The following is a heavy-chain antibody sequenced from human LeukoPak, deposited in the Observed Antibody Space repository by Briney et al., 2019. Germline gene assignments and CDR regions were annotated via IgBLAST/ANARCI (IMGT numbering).Heavy chain of an antibody. D-gene: IGHD3-22*01. V-gene: IGHV3-30*01. CDR1: GFTFSSYA. CDR3: ARDPYYYDSSGYYQTAWYCFDY. CDR2: ISYDGSNK. J-gene: IGHJ4*02. Sequence: GGSLRLSCAASGFTFSSYAMHWVRQAPGKGLEWVAVISYDGSNKYYADSVKGRFTISRDNSKNTLYLQMNSLRAEDTAVYYCARDPYYYDSSGYYQTAWYCFDYWGQGTLVTVSS.